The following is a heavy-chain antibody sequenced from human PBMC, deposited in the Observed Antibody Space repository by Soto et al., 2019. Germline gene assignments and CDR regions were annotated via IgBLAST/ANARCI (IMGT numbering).Heavy chain of an antibody. CDR3: ARDLPHDVDTAMVTDLNAFDI. Sequence: QVQLVQSGAEVKKPGSSVKVSCKASGGTFSSYAISWVRQAPGQGLEWMGGIIPIFGTANYAQKFQGRVTITADKYTSTAYMELSSLRSEDTAVYYCARDLPHDVDTAMVTDLNAFDIWGQGTMVTVSS. CDR2: IIPIFGTA. V-gene: IGHV1-69*06. D-gene: IGHD5-18*01. CDR1: GGTFSSYA. J-gene: IGHJ3*02.